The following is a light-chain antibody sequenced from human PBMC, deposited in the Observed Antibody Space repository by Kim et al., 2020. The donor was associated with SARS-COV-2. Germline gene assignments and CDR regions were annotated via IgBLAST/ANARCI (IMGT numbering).Light chain of an antibody. Sequence: GQSITIACSGTNSYVGSSNYVSWYQQHPGKAPKFMIYDVRNRPSGVSNRFSGSKSDNTASLTISGLQAEDEADYFCSSYTTTSVVFGGGTQLTVL. CDR1: NSYVGSSNY. V-gene: IGLV2-14*03. CDR2: DVR. CDR3: SSYTTTSVV. J-gene: IGLJ2*01.